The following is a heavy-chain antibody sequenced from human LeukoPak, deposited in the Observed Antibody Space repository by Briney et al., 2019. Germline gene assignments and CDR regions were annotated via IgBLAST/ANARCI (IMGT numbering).Heavy chain of an antibody. Sequence: ASVNVSCKASGYTFTSYDINWVRQATGQGLEWMGWMNPNSGNTGYAQKFQGRVTITRNTSISTAYMELSSLRSEDTAVYYCARLSGIAAAYEYFQHWGQGTLVTVSS. CDR3: ARLSGIAAAYEYFQH. CDR2: MNPNSGNT. CDR1: GYTFTSYD. J-gene: IGHJ1*01. D-gene: IGHD6-13*01. V-gene: IGHV1-8*03.